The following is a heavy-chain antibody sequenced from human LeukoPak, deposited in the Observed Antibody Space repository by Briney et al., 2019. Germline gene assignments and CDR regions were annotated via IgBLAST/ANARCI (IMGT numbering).Heavy chain of an antibody. Sequence: ASVKVSCKASGGTFSSYAISWVRQAPGQGLEWMGRIIPILGIANYAQKFQGRVTITADKSTSTAYMELSSLRSEDTAVYYCARGVAAVSNWFDPWGQGTLVTVSS. CDR3: ARGVAAVSNWFDP. D-gene: IGHD6-25*01. CDR1: GGTFSSYA. CDR2: IIPILGIA. V-gene: IGHV1-69*04. J-gene: IGHJ5*02.